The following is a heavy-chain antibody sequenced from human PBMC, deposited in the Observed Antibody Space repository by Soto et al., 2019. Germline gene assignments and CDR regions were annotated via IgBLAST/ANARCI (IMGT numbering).Heavy chain of an antibody. Sequence: EVQLVESGGGLVQPGGSLRLSCAASGFTFSSYSMNWVRQAPGKGLECVSYISGSSTTMYYADSVKGRFTISRDNAKNSLYLQMNSLRDEDTAVYYCAREQGDGYHPFDYWGQGTLVTVSS. J-gene: IGHJ4*02. CDR1: GFTFSSYS. V-gene: IGHV3-48*02. CDR2: ISGSSTTM. CDR3: AREQGDGYHPFDY. D-gene: IGHD5-12*01.